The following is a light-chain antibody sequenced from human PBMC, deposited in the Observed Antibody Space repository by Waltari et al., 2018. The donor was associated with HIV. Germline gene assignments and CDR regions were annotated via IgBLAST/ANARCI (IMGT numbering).Light chain of an antibody. CDR2: GSS. Sequence: EIVLTQSPGTLSLSPGERATLSCRASQSVSSSYLAWYQQKPGQAPRLLIHGSSSRAAGIPDRISGSGSGTDFTLSISRLEPEDFAVYFCQQYGSSPTTFGQGTKVEIK. CDR3: QQYGSSPTT. V-gene: IGKV3-20*01. CDR1: QSVSSSY. J-gene: IGKJ1*01.